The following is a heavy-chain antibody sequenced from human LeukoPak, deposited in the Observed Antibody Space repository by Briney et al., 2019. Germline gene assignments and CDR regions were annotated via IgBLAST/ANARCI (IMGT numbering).Heavy chain of an antibody. Sequence: ASVKVSCKASGYTFTSYAMNWVRQAPGQGLEWMGWINANSGGTNYAQKFQGRVTMTTDTSISTAYMELSRLRSDDTAVYYCARVEFGYYYDSSGYEFDYWGQGTLVTVSS. D-gene: IGHD3-22*01. V-gene: IGHV1-2*02. J-gene: IGHJ4*02. CDR3: ARVEFGYYYDSSGYEFDY. CDR2: INANSGGT. CDR1: GYTFTSYA.